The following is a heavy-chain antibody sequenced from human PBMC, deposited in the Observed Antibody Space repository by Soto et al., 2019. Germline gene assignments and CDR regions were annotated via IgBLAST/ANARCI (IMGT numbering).Heavy chain of an antibody. Sequence: SETLSLTCTVSGGSISSYCWSWIRQPAGKGLEWIGRIYTSGSTNYNPSLKSRVTMSVDTSKNQFSLKLSSVTAADTAVYYCAREREYSGSYYPTDAFDIWGQGTMVTVS. CDR3: AREREYSGSYYPTDAFDI. V-gene: IGHV4-4*07. J-gene: IGHJ3*02. CDR1: GGSISSYC. D-gene: IGHD1-26*01. CDR2: IYTSGST.